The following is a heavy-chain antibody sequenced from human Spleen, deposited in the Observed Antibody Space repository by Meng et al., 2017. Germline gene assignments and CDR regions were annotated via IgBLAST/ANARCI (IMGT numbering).Heavy chain of an antibody. V-gene: IGHV1-18*01. J-gene: IGHJ3*02. CDR3: AREPPVGGDTWTDAFEI. CDR1: GYTFTSYG. Sequence: ASVKVSCKASGYTFTSYGISGVRQDPGQGREGMGWISAYNGDTNYAPKLQDRVTMTTDASTRTAYLKLRSLRSDDTAVYYCAREPPVGGDTWTDAFEIWGQGTMVTVSS. CDR2: ISAYNGDT. D-gene: IGHD3-16*01.